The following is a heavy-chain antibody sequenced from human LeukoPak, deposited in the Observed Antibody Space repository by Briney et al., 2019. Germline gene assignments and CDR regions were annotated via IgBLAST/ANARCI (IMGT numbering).Heavy chain of an antibody. CDR1: GGTFSSYA. CDR2: ISGSGGST. J-gene: IGHJ6*04. D-gene: IGHD3-10*02. Sequence: SCKASGGTFSSYAISWVRQAPGKGLEWVSAISGSGGSTYYADSVKGRFTISRDNAKNSLYLQMNSLRAEDTAVYYCAELGITMIGGVWGKGTTVTISS. CDR3: AELGITMIGGV. V-gene: IGHV3-23*01.